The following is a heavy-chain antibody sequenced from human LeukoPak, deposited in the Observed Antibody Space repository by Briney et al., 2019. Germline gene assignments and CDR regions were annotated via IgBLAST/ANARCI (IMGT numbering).Heavy chain of an antibody. J-gene: IGHJ4*02. CDR2: ITSSTSYI. CDR1: GFTFSSYS. CDR3: ARDRSSLSGSPDY. Sequence: GGSLRLSCAASGFTFSSYSMNWVRQAPGKGLEWVSFITSSTSYIYYADSVKGRFTISRDNAKNSLYLQMNSLRAEDTAVYYCARDRSSLSGSPDYWGQGTLVTVSS. D-gene: IGHD5-12*01. V-gene: IGHV3-21*01.